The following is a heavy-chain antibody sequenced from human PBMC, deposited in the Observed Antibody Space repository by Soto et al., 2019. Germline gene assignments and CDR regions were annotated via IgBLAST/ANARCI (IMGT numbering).Heavy chain of an antibody. D-gene: IGHD6-13*01. CDR2: IKEDGSEK. CDR3: ARGRESSSWSPFEF. V-gene: IGHV3-7*05. CDR1: GFAFSYFW. J-gene: IGHJ4*02. Sequence: GGSLRLSCAASGFAFSYFWMGWVRQAPGKGLEWVACIKEDGSEKYYVDSVSGRFSVSRDNADNFLYLQMTSLTAADTAVYFCARGRESSSWSPFEFWGQGTLVTVSS.